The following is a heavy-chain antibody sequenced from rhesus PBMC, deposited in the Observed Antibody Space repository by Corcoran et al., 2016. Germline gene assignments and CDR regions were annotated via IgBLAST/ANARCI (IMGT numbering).Heavy chain of an antibody. J-gene: IGHJ4*01. CDR3: ARGTVTKDCDY. Sequence: QLQLQASGPGLVKPSETLSVTCAVSGGSISSSYWRWIRQAPGQGLEWIGYIYGMGSSTNHNPSLKSRVTLSVDTAKNHLSLKLGYVTTADTAVYYCARGTVTKDCDYWGQGVRVTVSA. D-gene: IGHD4-23*01. V-gene: IGHV4-169*01. CDR2: IYGMGSST. CDR1: GGSISSSY.